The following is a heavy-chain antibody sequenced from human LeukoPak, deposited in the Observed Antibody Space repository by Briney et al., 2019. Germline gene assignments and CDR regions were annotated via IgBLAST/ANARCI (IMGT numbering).Heavy chain of an antibody. V-gene: IGHV3-20*04. CDR1: GFTFDDYG. J-gene: IGHJ3*02. CDR2: INWNGGST. CDR3: ARDPEYYYDSSGYYFNDAFDI. Sequence: PGGSLRLSCAVSGFTFDDYGMSWVRQAPGKGLEWVSGINWNGGSTGYADSVKGRFTISRDNAKNSLYLQMNSLRAEDTALYYCARDPEYYYDSSGYYFNDAFDIWGQGTMVTVSS. D-gene: IGHD3-22*01.